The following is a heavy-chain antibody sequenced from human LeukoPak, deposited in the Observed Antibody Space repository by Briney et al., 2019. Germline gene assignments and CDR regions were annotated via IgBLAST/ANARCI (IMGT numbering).Heavy chain of an antibody. Sequence: GTSLRLSCEASGFTFSDYGFHWVRQAPGQAPEWVALISKNGDNRFCIDSVRGRFTISRDSSKNTVDLHMNSLRAEDTAVYYCAKDSGYDFFRWFDPWGQGTLVAVAS. V-gene: IGHV3-30*18. CDR1: GFTFSDYG. CDR2: ISKNGDNR. J-gene: IGHJ5*02. CDR3: AKDSGYDFFRWFDP. D-gene: IGHD5-12*01.